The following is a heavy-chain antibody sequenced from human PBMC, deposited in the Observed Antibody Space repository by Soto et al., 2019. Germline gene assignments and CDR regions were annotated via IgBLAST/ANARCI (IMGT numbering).Heavy chain of an antibody. CDR3: ARKRGSGSYYP. Sequence: QVQLVQSGAEVKKPGSSVKVSCKASGGTFSSYTISWVRQAPGQGLEWMGRIIPILGIANYAQKFQGRVTITADKSTSTAYMELSSLRSEDTAVYYSARKRGSGSYYPWGQGTMVTVSS. CDR2: IIPILGIA. CDR1: GGTFSSYT. J-gene: IGHJ3*01. D-gene: IGHD3-10*01. V-gene: IGHV1-69*02.